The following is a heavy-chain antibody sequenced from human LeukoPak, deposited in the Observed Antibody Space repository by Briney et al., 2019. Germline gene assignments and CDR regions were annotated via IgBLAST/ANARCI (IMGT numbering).Heavy chain of an antibody. CDR1: GVTFSSYA. V-gene: IGHV1-69*05. CDR2: IIPIFGTA. CDR3: ARVIRGQLDP. Sequence: ASVKVSCKASGVTFSSYAISWVRQAPGQGLEWMGRIIPIFGTANYAQKFQGRVTITTDESTSTAYMELSSLRSEDTAVYYCARVIRGQLDPWGQGTLVTVSS. J-gene: IGHJ5*02.